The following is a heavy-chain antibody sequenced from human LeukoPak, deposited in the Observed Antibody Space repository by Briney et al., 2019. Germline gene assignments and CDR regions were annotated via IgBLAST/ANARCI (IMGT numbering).Heavy chain of an antibody. Sequence: ASVKVSCKASGYTFTSYGISWVRQAPGQGLEWMGWISAYNGNTNYAQKLQGRVTMTTDTSTSTAYMELRSLRSDDTAVYYCAREDTAMVMSGMDVWGQGTTVTVSS. V-gene: IGHV1-18*01. CDR1: GYTFTSYG. CDR2: ISAYNGNT. J-gene: IGHJ6*02. D-gene: IGHD5-18*01. CDR3: AREDTAMVMSGMDV.